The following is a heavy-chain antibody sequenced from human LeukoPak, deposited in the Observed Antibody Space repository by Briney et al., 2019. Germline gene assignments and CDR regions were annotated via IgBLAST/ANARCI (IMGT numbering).Heavy chain of an antibody. D-gene: IGHD2-15*01. CDR3: VREYSFGPYGMDV. V-gene: IGHV3-64D*09. J-gene: IGHJ6*02. Sequence: GGSLRLSCSASGFPFSSYAMHWVRQAPGKGLEYVSAISDSGGSTYYAESVKGRFTISRDNSKNTPYLQMSSLRAEGTAVYFCVREYSFGPYGMDVWGQGTTVTVSS. CDR1: GFPFSSYA. CDR2: ISDSGGST.